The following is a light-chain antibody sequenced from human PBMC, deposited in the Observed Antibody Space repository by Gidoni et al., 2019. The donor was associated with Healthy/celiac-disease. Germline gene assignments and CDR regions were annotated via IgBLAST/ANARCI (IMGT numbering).Light chain of an antibody. CDR2: GKN. CDR1: SLRSYY. Sequence: SSELPQDPAVSVALGQTVRITCQGDSLRSYYASWYQQKPGQAPVLVLYGKNNRPSGIPDRFSGSSSGNTASLTITGAQAEDEADYYCNSRDSSGNHLRVFGGGTKLTVL. J-gene: IGLJ3*02. V-gene: IGLV3-19*01. CDR3: NSRDSSGNHLRV.